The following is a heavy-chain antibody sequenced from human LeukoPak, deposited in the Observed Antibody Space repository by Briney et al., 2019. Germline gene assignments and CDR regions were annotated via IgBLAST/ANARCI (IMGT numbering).Heavy chain of an antibody. CDR1: GFTFSSYA. CDR3: ARAAYYSSGWPLDY. Sequence: GGSLRLSCAASGFTFSSYAMSWVRQAPGKGLEWVSAISGSGGSTYYADSVKGRFTISRDNSKNTLYLQMNSLRPEDTAVYSCARAAYYSSGWPLDYWGQGTLVTVSS. V-gene: IGHV3-23*01. CDR2: ISGSGGST. J-gene: IGHJ4*02. D-gene: IGHD6-19*01.